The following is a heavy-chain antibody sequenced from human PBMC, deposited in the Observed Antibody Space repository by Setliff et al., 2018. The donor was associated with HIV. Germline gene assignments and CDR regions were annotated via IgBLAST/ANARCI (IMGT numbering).Heavy chain of an antibody. CDR1: GGSISSSSYY. CDR2: IYYSGST. Sequence: PSETLSLTCTVSGGSISSSSYYWGWIRQPPGKGLEWIASIYYSGSTYYNPSLKSRVTISVDTSKNQFSLKLSSVTAADTAVYYCARFRNYSTPDYWGQGTLVTVSS. V-gene: IGHV4-39*07. J-gene: IGHJ4*02. D-gene: IGHD1-7*01. CDR3: ARFRNYSTPDY.